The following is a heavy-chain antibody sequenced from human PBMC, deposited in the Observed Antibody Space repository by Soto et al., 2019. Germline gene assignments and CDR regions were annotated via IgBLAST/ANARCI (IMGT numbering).Heavy chain of an antibody. Sequence: EVQLLESGGGLVQPGGSLRLSCAASGFTFSSYAMSWVRQAPGKGLEWVSAISGSGGSTYYADSVKGRFTISRDNSKKTLDLQMNSLRAEDTSVYYCARRSSGWYFDYWGQGTMVTVSS. V-gene: IGHV3-23*01. CDR3: ARRSSGWYFDY. CDR2: ISGSGGST. J-gene: IGHJ4*02. D-gene: IGHD6-19*01. CDR1: GFTFSSYA.